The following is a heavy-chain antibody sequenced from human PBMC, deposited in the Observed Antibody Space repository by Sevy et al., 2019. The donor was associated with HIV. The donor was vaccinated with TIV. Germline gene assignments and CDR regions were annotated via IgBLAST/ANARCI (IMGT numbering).Heavy chain of an antibody. V-gene: IGHV3-23*01. CDR2: ISGSGGST. J-gene: IGHJ4*02. Sequence: GGSLRLSCAASGFTFSSYAMSWVRQAPGKGLEWVSAISGSGGSTYYADSVKGRFTTSRDNSKKTLYLQMNSLRAEDTAVYYCAKAGDSSSWPPPFDYWGQGTLVTVSS. D-gene: IGHD6-13*01. CDR3: AKAGDSSSWPPPFDY. CDR1: GFTFSSYA.